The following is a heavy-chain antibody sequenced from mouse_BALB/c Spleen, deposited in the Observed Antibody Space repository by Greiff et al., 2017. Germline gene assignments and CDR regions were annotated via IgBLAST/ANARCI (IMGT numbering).Heavy chain of an antibody. J-gene: IGHJ4*01. CDR3: ARGGIYYGNYDAMDY. CDR1: GFTFSDYY. Sequence: EVKLVESGGGLVKPGGSLKLSCAASGFTFSDYYMYWVRQTPEKRLEWVATISDGGSYTYYPDSVKGRFTISRDNAKNNLYLQMSSLKSEDTAMYYCARGGIYYGNYDAMDYWGQGTSGTVAA. D-gene: IGHD2-1*01. CDR2: ISDGGSYT. V-gene: IGHV5-4*02.